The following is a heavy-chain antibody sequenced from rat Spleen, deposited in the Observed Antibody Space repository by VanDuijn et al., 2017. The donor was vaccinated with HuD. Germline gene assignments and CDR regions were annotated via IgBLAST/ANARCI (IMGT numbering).Heavy chain of an antibody. CDR3: ARADRESYAHFDY. D-gene: IGHD1-12*01. J-gene: IGHJ2*01. CDR1: GFSLTSNG. V-gene: IGHV2S12*01. Sequence: QVQVKESGPGLVQPSQTLSLTCTVSGFSLTSNGVSWVRQTPGKGLEWIAAISSGGSTYYNSALKSRLSISRDTSKSQVFLKMNSLQTEDTATYYCARADRESYAHFDYWGQGVMVTVSS. CDR2: ISSGGST.